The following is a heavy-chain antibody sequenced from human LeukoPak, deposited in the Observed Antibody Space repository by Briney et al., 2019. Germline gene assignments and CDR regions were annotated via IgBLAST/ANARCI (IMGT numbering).Heavy chain of an antibody. Sequence: GGSLRLSCAGSGFTFNNYWMHWVRQVPGKGLEWVSHVNNDGSATSYADSVKGRFTISRDSAKNTVYLHMNSLRVEDTAVYYCTSFFETSWGQGTLVTVSS. D-gene: IGHD2/OR15-2a*01. CDR2: VNNDGSAT. J-gene: IGHJ4*02. CDR3: TSFFETS. V-gene: IGHV3-74*01. CDR1: GFTFNNYW.